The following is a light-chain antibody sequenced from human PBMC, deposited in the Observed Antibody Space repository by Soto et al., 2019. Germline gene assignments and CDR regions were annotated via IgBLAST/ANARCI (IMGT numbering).Light chain of an antibody. CDR3: QQCNWPLT. Sequence: EIVMTQSPATLSVSPGERATLSCRASQSVSSNLAWYQQKPGQAPRLLIYGESTRATGIPARFSGSGSGTEFTLTISSLQSEDFAVYYCQQCNWPLTFGGGTKVDIK. CDR2: GES. V-gene: IGKV3-15*01. CDR1: QSVSSN. J-gene: IGKJ4*01.